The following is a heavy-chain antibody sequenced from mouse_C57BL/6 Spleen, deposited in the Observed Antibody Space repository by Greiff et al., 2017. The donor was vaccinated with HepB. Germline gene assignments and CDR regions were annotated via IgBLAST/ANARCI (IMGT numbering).Heavy chain of an antibody. Sequence: QVHVKQPGAELVKPGASVKLSCKASGYTFTSYWMQWVKQRPGQGLEWIGEIDPSDSYTNYNQKFKGKATLTVDTSSSTAYMQLSSLTSEDSAVYYCARGRTGFAYWGQGTLVTVSA. V-gene: IGHV1-50*01. CDR1: GYTFTSYW. J-gene: IGHJ3*01. CDR3: ARGRTGFAY. CDR2: IDPSDSYT.